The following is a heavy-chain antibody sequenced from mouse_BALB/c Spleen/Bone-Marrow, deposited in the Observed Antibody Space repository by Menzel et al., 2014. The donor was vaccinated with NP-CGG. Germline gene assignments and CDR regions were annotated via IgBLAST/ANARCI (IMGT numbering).Heavy chain of an antibody. J-gene: IGHJ4*01. D-gene: IGHD1-1*01. CDR3: ASLYFYGSSYYTMDY. Sequence: EVMLVESAGGLVKPGGSLKLSCAASGFTFSSYAMSWVRQTPEKRLEWVASISSGGSTYYPDSVKGRFTISRDNARNILYLQMSSLRSEDTAMYYCASLYFYGSSYYTMDYWGQGTSVTVSS. CDR2: ISSGGST. V-gene: IGHV5-6-5*01. CDR1: GFTFSSYA.